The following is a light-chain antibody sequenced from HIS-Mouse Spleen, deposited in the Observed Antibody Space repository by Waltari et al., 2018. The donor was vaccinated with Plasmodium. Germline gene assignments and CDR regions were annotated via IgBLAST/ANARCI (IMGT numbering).Light chain of an antibody. J-gene: IGLJ3*02. CDR1: ALPKQY. CDR3: QSADSSGTYWV. CDR2: KGS. V-gene: IGLV3-25*03. Sequence: SYELTQPPSVSVSPGQTARITCPGDALPKQYAYWYQQKPGQAPVLVIYKGSERPSGITERFAGSSSGTTVTLTISGVQAEDEADYYCQSADSSGTYWVFGGGTKLTVL.